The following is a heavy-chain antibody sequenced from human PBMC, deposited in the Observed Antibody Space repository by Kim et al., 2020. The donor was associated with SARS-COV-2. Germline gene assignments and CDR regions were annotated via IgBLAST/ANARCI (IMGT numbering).Heavy chain of an antibody. CDR3: ARATNWNNYDS. V-gene: IGHV3-74*03. J-gene: IGHJ4*02. Sequence: GGSLRLSCAASGFTFSGSWMHWVRQAPGKGLVWVSRITSDGSGTEYADSVTGRFTISRDNAKNTVYLQMNSLRAEDTAVYYCARATNWNNYDSWGQGTL. CDR1: GFTFSGSW. D-gene: IGHD2-8*01. CDR2: ITSDGSGT.